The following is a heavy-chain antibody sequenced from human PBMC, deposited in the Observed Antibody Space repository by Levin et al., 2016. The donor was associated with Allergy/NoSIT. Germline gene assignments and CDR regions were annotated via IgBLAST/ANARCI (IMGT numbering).Heavy chain of an antibody. CDR2: IYPGDSDT. V-gene: IGHV5-51*01. J-gene: IGHJ4*02. Sequence: GESLKISCKGSGYRFTGYWIGWVRQMPGKGLEWMGIIYPGDSDTRYSPSFQGQVTISADKSISTAYLQWSSLKASDTAMYYCASPHYDILTGYYSLDYWGQGTLVTVSS. CDR1: GYRFTGYW. D-gene: IGHD3-9*01. CDR3: ASPHYDILTGYYSLDY.